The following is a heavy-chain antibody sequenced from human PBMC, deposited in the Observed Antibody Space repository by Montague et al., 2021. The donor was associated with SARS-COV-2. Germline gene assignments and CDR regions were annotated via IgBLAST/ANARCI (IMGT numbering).Heavy chain of an antibody. CDR1: GDSISYFY. D-gene: IGHD2-15*01. V-gene: IGHV4-4*07. J-gene: IGHJ4*02. CDR3: ARGVVAGPPVVGY. Sequence: SETLSLTCNVSGDSISYFYWSWIRQPAGKGLEWIGRVSAGGSPNSNPSLKSRVTMAVDTSKSQLSLNLTSVTAADTAVYYCARGVVAGPPVVGYWGRGTLVTVSS. CDR2: VSAGGSP.